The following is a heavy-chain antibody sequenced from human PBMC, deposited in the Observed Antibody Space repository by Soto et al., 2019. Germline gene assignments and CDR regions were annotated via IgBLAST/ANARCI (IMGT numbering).Heavy chain of an antibody. J-gene: IGHJ6*02. Sequence: VWTGPEVKKPGASEKVSCKASGYTFTSYGISWVRRAPGQGLEWRGWISADNGQTSYGQKFRGRVTITTDTSTSTAYMELRSLRSDDTGIYDCARDGRKHLWVEGLTAMDVWGQGTSVTVSS. CDR3: ARDGRKHLWVEGLTAMDV. V-gene: IGHV1-18*01. CDR2: ISADNGQT. D-gene: IGHD1-26*01. CDR1: GYTFTSYG.